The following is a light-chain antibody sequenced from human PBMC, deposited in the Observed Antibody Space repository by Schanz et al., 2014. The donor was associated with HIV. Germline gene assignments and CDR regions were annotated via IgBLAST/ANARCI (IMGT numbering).Light chain of an antibody. J-gene: IGKJ1*01. CDR2: DTS. CDR1: QSVSSSY. V-gene: IGKV3-20*01. CDR3: QQYGSSPPT. Sequence: EIVLTQSPGTLSLSPGERATLSCRASQSVSSSYLSWYQHKPGQAPRLLIYDTSNRATGIPVRFSGSGSGTDFTLTISSLEPEDFAVYYCQQYGSSPPTFGQGTTVEIK.